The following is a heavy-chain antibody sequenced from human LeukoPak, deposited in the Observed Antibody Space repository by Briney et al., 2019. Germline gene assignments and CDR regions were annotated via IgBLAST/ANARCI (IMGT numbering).Heavy chain of an antibody. CDR1: GGSFSGYY. J-gene: IGHJ4*02. D-gene: IGHD3-22*01. CDR2: INHSGST. CDR3: TRGSGYSLDY. V-gene: IGHV4-34*03. Sequence: SETLSLTCAVYGGSFSGYYWSWIRQPPGKGLEWIGEINHSGSTNYNPSLKSRVTISVDTSKNQFSLKLSSVTAADTAVYYCTRGSGYSLDYWGQGTLVTVSS.